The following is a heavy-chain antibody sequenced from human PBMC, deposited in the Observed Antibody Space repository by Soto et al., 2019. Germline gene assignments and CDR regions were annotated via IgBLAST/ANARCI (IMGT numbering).Heavy chain of an antibody. CDR2: INPSGGST. CDR3: ARGSSSTDRRVDF. Sequence: ASVKVSCKASGYTVTTYYMHWVQQAPGQGLEWLGVINPSGGSTTYAQKFQGRVTMTRDTSTSTVYMKLSSLRSEDTAVYYCARGSSSTDRRVDFWGQGTLVTVSS. V-gene: IGHV1-46*01. CDR1: GYTVTTYY. D-gene: IGHD1-1*01. J-gene: IGHJ4*02.